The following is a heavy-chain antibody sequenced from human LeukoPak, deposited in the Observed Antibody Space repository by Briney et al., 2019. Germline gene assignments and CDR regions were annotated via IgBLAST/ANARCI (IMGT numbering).Heavy chain of an antibody. Sequence: GGSLRLSCAASGFAFSSYDMSWVRQSPGKGLEWVSAISGSGGSTYYADSVKGRFTISTDNSKNTLYLQMDSLRAEDTAVYYCAKAETTSGYFWGQGTLVTVSS. CDR2: ISGSGGST. CDR3: AKAETTSGYF. D-gene: IGHD1-7*01. V-gene: IGHV3-23*01. CDR1: GFAFSSYD. J-gene: IGHJ4*02.